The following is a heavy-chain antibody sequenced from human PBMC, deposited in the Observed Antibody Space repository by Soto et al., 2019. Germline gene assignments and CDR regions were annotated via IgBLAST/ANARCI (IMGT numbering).Heavy chain of an antibody. J-gene: IGHJ5*02. CDR2: ISYDGSNK. Sequence: QVQLVESGGGVVQPGRSLRLSCAASGFTFSSYAMHWVRQAPGKGLEWVAVISYDGSNKYYADSVKGRFTISRDNSKNTLYLQMNSLRAEDTAVYYCARDSTAAAGYNWFDPWGQGSLVTVSS. CDR1: GFTFSSYA. V-gene: IGHV3-30-3*01. D-gene: IGHD6-13*01. CDR3: ARDSTAAAGYNWFDP.